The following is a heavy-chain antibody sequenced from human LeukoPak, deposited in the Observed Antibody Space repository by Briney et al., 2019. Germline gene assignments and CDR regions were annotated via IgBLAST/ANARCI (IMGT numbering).Heavy chain of an antibody. CDR2: MNPNSGNT. V-gene: IGHV1-8*02. CDR3: ARAQGNYYCYYGMDV. Sequence: ASVKVSCKASGGTFSSYAISWVRQAPGQGLEWMGWMNPNSGNTGYAQKFQGRVTMTRNTSISTAYMELSSLRSEDTAVYYCARAQGNYYCYYGMDVWGQGTTVTVSS. CDR1: GGTFSSYA. J-gene: IGHJ6*02.